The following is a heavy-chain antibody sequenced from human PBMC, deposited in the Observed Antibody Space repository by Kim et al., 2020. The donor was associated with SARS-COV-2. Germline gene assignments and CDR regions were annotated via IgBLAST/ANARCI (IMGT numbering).Heavy chain of an antibody. J-gene: IGHJ4*02. D-gene: IGHD3-22*01. V-gene: IGHV3-30*02. CDR3: AKNLPIFHYDSSGYYPDY. Sequence: KGRFTISRDNSKNTLYLQMNSLRAEDTAVYYCAKNLPIFHYDSSGYYPDYWGQGTLVTVSS.